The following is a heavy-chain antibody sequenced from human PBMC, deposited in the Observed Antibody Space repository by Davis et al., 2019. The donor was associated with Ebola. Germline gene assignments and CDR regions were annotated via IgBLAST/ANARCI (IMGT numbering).Heavy chain of an antibody. CDR1: GGSFSGYY. CDR2: INHSGST. D-gene: IGHD3-3*01. Sequence: SETLSLTCAVYGGSFSGYYWSWIRQPPGKGLEWIGEINHSGSTNYNPSLKSRVTISVDTSKNQFSLKLSSVTAAGTAVYYCARGKRVFGVVIMRYFDYWGQGTLVTVSS. V-gene: IGHV4-34*01. CDR3: ARGKRVFGVVIMRYFDY. J-gene: IGHJ4*02.